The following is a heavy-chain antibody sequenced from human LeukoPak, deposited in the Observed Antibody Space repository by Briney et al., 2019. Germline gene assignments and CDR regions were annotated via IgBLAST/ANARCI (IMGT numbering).Heavy chain of an antibody. CDR1: GYSFTSYW. D-gene: IGHD5-18*01. Sequence: GESLKISCKGSGYSFTSYWIGWVRQMPGKGLEWMGIIYPGDCDTRYSPSFQGQVTISADKSISTAYLQWSSLKASDTAMYYCARSPLTWGYSYGYFYYYTDVWGKGTTVTVSS. CDR2: IYPGDCDT. V-gene: IGHV5-51*01. CDR3: ARSPLTWGYSYGYFYYYTDV. J-gene: IGHJ6*03.